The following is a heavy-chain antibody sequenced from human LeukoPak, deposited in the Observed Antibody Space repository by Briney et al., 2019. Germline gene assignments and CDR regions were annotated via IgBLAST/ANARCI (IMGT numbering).Heavy chain of an antibody. Sequence: SETLSLTCTVSGGSISSYYWSWIRQPPGKGLEWIAYISDIGSINYNPSLKSRVTISLDTCKKQFSLKLSSVTAADTAVYYCAGHHPRNTVDFWGQGTLVTASS. CDR3: AGHHPRNTVDF. CDR1: GGSISSYY. V-gene: IGHV4-59*08. D-gene: IGHD2-8*02. J-gene: IGHJ4*02. CDR2: ISDIGSI.